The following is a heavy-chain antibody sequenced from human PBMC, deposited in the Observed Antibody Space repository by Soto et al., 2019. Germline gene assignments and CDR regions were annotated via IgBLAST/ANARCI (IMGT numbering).Heavy chain of an antibody. CDR2: ISYDGSNK. J-gene: IGHJ4*02. Sequence: PGGSLRLSCAASGFTVSSYGMHWVRQAPGKGLEWVAVISYDGSNKYYADSVKGRFTISRDNSKNTLYLQMNSLRAEDTAVYYCAKDQIAVAGTDFDYWGQGTLVTVSS. V-gene: IGHV3-30*18. CDR3: AKDQIAVAGTDFDY. D-gene: IGHD6-19*01. CDR1: GFTVSSYG.